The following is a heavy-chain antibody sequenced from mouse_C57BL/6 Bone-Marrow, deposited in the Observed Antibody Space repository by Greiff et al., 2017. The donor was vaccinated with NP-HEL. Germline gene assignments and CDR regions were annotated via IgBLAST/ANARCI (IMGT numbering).Heavy chain of an antibody. CDR2: IDPETGGT. CDR1: GYTFTDYE. J-gene: IGHJ4*01. Sequence: QVQLQQSGAELVRPGASVTLSCKASGYTFTDYEMHWVQQTPVHGLEWIGAIDPETGGTAYNQKFKGKAILTADKSSSTAYMELRSLTSEDSAVYYCTRAQLGPRRDAMDYWGQGTSVTVSS. CDR3: TRAQLGPRRDAMDY. V-gene: IGHV1-15*01. D-gene: IGHD2-12*01.